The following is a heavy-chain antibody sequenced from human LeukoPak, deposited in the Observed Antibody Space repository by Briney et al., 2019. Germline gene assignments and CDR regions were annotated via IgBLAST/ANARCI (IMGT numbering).Heavy chain of an antibody. CDR2: ISAYNGNT. D-gene: IGHD1-1*01. Sequence: ASVKVSCKASGYTFTSYGISWVRQAPGQGLEWMGWISAYNGNTNYTQKFQGRVTMTTDTSTSTAYMELKSLRSDDTAVYYCARDRWNPPYYHYYYMDVWGKGTTVTVSS. CDR3: ARDRWNPPYYHYYYMDV. CDR1: GYTFTSYG. J-gene: IGHJ6*03. V-gene: IGHV1-18*01.